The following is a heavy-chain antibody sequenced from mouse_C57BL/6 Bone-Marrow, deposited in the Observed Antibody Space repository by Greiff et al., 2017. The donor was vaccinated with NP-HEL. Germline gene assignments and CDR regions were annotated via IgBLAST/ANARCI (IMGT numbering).Heavy chain of an antibody. Sequence: VQLQQSGAELVMPGASVKLSCKASGYTFTSYWMHWVKQRPGQGLEWIGEIDPSDSYTNYNQKFKGKSTLTVDKSSSTAYMQLSSLTSEDSAVYYCARPNYYGSSRYYYFDYWGQGTTLTVSS. J-gene: IGHJ2*01. D-gene: IGHD1-1*01. CDR3: ARPNYYGSSRYYYFDY. CDR1: GYTFTSYW. CDR2: IDPSDSYT. V-gene: IGHV1-69*01.